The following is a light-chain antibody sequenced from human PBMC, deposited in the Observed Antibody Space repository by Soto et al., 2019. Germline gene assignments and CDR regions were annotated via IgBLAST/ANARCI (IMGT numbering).Light chain of an antibody. V-gene: IGKV3-15*01. CDR3: QQDNNWPPWT. CDR2: GAS. CDR1: QSVSSN. Sequence: EIVMTQSPATLSVSPGERATLSCRASQSVSSNLAWYQQKPGQAPRLLIYGASTRATGIPARFSGSGSGTEFTLTISSLQSEDFAVYYCQQDNNWPPWTFGQGTKVELK. J-gene: IGKJ1*01.